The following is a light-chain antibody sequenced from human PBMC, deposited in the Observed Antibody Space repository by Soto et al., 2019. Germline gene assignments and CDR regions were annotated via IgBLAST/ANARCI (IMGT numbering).Light chain of an antibody. J-gene: IGKJ4*01. CDR1: QSVSSSY. Sequence: EIVLTQSPGTLSLSPGERATLSCRASQSVSSSYLAWYQQKPGQAPRLLINGASSRATGIPDRFSGSGSGTDFTLAISRLEPEDFAVYYCQQYGSSPRTVGGGTKVDSK. CDR3: QQYGSSPRT. V-gene: IGKV3-20*01. CDR2: GAS.